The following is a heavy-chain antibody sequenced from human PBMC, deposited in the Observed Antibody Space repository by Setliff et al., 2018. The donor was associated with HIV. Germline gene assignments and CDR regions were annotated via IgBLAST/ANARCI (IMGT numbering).Heavy chain of an antibody. CDR1: GGSISSSSYY. CDR3: ARLGSDYYDSSGYLYYFDY. D-gene: IGHD3-22*01. Sequence: KTSETLSLTCTVSGGSISSSSYYWGWIRQPPGKGLEWIGSIYYSGSTYYNPSLKSRVTISVDTSKNQFSLKLSSVTAADTAVYYCARLGSDYYDSSGYLYYFDYWGQGTLVT. J-gene: IGHJ4*02. V-gene: IGHV4-39*01. CDR2: IYYSGST.